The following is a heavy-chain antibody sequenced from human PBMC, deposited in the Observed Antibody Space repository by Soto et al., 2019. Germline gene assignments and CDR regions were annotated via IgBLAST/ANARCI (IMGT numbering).Heavy chain of an antibody. V-gene: IGHV1-69*08. D-gene: IGHD6-13*01. CDR2: IIPILGIA. CDR1: GGTFSSYT. Sequence: QVQLVQSGAEVKKPGSSVKVSCKASGGTFSSYTISWVRQAPGQGLEWMGRIIPILGIANYAQKFQGRVTITADKSTSTAYMELSSLRSEDTAVYYCARDHPSPTYSSSWYTDYRGQGTLVTVSS. J-gene: IGHJ4*02. CDR3: ARDHPSPTYSSSWYTDY.